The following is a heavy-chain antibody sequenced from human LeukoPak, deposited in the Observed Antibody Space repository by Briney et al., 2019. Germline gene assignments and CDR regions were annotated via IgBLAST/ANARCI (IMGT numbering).Heavy chain of an antibody. V-gene: IGHV4-34*01. CDR1: GGSFSGYY. CDR2: INHSGST. CDR3: ARVTIFGVVIRRYYFDY. J-gene: IGHJ4*02. Sequence: SETLSLTCAGYGGSFSGYYWSWIRQPPGKGLEWIGEINHSGSTNYNPSLKSRVTISVDTSKNQFSLKLSSVTAADTAVYYCARVTIFGVVIRRYYFDYWGQGTLVTVSS. D-gene: IGHD3-3*01.